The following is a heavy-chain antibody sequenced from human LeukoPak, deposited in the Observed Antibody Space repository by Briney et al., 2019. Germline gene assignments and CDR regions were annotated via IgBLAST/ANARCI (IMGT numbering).Heavy chain of an antibody. V-gene: IGHV4-59*08. Sequence: PSETLSLTCTVSGGSISSHYWSWIRQPPGKGLEWIGYIYYSGSTNYNPSLKSRVTISVDTSKNQFSLKLSSVTAADTAVYYCARAVYYLYYFDYWGQGTLVTVSS. CDR2: IYYSGST. CDR3: ARAVYYLYYFDY. J-gene: IGHJ4*02. CDR1: GGSISSHY. D-gene: IGHD3-10*01.